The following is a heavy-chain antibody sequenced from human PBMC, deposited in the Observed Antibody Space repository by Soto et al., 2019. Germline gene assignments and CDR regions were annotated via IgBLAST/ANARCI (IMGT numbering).Heavy chain of an antibody. CDR1: GGSVSSGSYY. D-gene: IGHD6-13*01. CDR2: IYYSGST. J-gene: IGHJ6*02. Sequence: SETLSLTCTVSGGSVSSGSYYWTWIRQPPGKGLEWIGYIYYSGSTNYNPSLKSRVTISVDTSKNQFSLKLSSVTAADTAVYYCARVPTYSSSWYGEYYYYYYGMDVWGQGTTVT. V-gene: IGHV4-61*01. CDR3: ARVPTYSSSWYGEYYYYYYGMDV.